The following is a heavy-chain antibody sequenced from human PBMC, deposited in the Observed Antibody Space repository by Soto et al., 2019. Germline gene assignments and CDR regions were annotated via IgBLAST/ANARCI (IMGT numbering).Heavy chain of an antibody. CDR3: ARDNRDCSSFNCYNPGRVFGLDV. V-gene: IGHV3-30-3*01. J-gene: IGHJ6*02. D-gene: IGHD2-2*02. CDR2: ISFDGTTD. Sequence: GGSLRLSCAASGFTLNNYNLHWVRQAPGNSLESVAVISFDGTTDYYADSVKGRFTVSRDNSKNTLSLQMDSLRPEDTAVYYCARDNRDCSSFNCYNPGRVFGLDVWGQGTTVTVSS. CDR1: GFTLNNYN.